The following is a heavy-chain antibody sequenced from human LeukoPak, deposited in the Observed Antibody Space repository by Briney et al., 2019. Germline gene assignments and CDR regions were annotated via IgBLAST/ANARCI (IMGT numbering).Heavy chain of an antibody. V-gene: IGHV3-30-3*01. D-gene: IGHD5-24*01. CDR3: AQGDGYNYGGIFDY. CDR1: GFTFSSYA. Sequence: GGSLRLSCAASGFTFSSYAMHWVSQAPGKGLEWVAVISYDGSNKYYADSVKGRFTISRDNSKNTLYLQMNSLRAEDTAVYYCAQGDGYNYGGIFDYWGQGTLVTVSS. CDR2: ISYDGSNK. J-gene: IGHJ4*02.